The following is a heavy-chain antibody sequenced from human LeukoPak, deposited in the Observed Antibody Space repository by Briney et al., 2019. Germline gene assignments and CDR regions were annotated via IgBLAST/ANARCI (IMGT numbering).Heavy chain of an antibody. V-gene: IGHV4-34*01. D-gene: IGHD2-2*01. CDR3: ARGGYCSSTSCYLVAWFDP. J-gene: IGHJ5*02. CDR1: GGSFSGYY. CDR2: INHSGST. Sequence: SETLSLTCAVYGGSFSGYYWSWIRQPPGKGLEWIGEINHSGSTNYNPSLKSRVTISVDTSKNQFSLKLSSVTAADTAVYYCARGGYCSSTSCYLVAWFDPWGQGTLVTVSS.